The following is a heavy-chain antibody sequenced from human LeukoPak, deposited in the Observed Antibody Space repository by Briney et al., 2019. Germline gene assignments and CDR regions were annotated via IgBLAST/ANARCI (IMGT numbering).Heavy chain of an antibody. CDR1: GGSFSDYF. D-gene: IGHD3-9*01. V-gene: IGHV4-34*01. J-gene: IGHJ4*02. CDR2: VHPSGRT. Sequence: PSETLSLTCAVYGGSFSDYFWSWIRQPPGKGLERIGEVHPSGRTNYKSSLKSRLTISVDTSKNQFSLSLSSVTAADTAVYFCASSSYDLLTGLGLTHDFWGQGTLVTVSS. CDR3: ASSSYDLLTGLGLTHDF.